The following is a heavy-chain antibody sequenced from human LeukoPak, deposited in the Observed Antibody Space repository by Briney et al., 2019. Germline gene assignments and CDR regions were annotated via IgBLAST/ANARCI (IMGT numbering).Heavy chain of an antibody. Sequence: PGGSLRLSCAATGFTFTSYGMSWVRQAPGKGLEWVSGISSSGGSTFYADSVKGRFTISKDISENTLYLQMNSLRAEDTAVYYCARAEYMVRGVYDYWGQGTLVTVSS. CDR1: GFTFTSYG. CDR3: ARAEYMVRGVYDY. V-gene: IGHV3-23*01. CDR2: ISSSGGST. D-gene: IGHD3-10*01. J-gene: IGHJ4*02.